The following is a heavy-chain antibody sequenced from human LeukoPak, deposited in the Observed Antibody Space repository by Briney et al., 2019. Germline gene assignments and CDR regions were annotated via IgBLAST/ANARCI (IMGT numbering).Heavy chain of an antibody. D-gene: IGHD2-15*01. CDR2: MDQDGSAR. Sequence: GGSLRLSCVASGLSFSTKWMSWVRQAPGKGLEWVASMDQDGSARHYLDSVKGRFTISRDNAKNSLFLQMNSLRADDTAVYYCARLLGSATRWNYWGKGILVTVSS. CDR3: ARLLGSATRWNY. J-gene: IGHJ4*02. CDR1: GLSFSTKW. V-gene: IGHV3-7*01.